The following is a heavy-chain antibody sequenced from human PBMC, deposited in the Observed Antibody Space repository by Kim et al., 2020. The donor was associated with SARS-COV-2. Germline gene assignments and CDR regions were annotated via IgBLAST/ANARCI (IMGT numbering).Heavy chain of an antibody. V-gene: IGHV3-23*01. D-gene: IGHD2-21*01. CDR3: AKMVIMDGYNYFYYYAM. CDR1: GFTFDTFA. J-gene: IGHJ6*01. CDR2: ISGGAVNK. Sequence: GGSLRPSCAASGFTFDTFAMSWVRQAPGKGLEWVSVISGGAVNKFYADSVRGRFTISRDNSKSTLYLQMNSLRDEDTALYYCAKMVIMDGYNYFYYYAM.